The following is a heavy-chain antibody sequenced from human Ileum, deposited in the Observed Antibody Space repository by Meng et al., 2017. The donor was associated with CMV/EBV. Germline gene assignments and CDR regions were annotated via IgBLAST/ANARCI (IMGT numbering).Heavy chain of an antibody. D-gene: IGHD3-10*01. CDR3: AKGPRGYYYAGMDV. J-gene: IGHJ6*02. Sequence: SLKISCAASGFTFDDYAMHWVRQAPGKGLEWVSGISWNSGSIGYADSVKGRFTISRDNAKNSLYLQINSLRAEDTALYYCAKGPRGYYYAGMDVWGQGTTVTVSS. CDR1: GFTFDDYA. V-gene: IGHV3-9*01. CDR2: ISWNSGSI.